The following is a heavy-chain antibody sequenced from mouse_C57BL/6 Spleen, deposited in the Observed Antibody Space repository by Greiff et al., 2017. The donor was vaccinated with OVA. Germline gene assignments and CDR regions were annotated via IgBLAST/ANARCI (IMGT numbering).Heavy chain of an antibody. V-gene: IGHV5-17*01. CDR1: GFTFSDYG. D-gene: IGHD1-1*01. CDR2: ISSGSRTI. Sequence: EVQLVESGGGLVKPGGSLKLSCAASGFTFSDYGMHWVRQAPEQGLEWVAYISSGSRTIYYADTVKGRFTISRDNAKHTLFLQMTSLRSEDTAMYYCASSSYDLFDYWGQGTTLTVSS. CDR3: ASSSYDLFDY. J-gene: IGHJ2*01.